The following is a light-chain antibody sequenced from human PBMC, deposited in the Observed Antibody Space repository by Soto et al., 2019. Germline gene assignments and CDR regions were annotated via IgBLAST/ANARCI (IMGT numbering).Light chain of an antibody. CDR3: SSYTRSSTLYVV. CDR1: SSDVGGYNY. J-gene: IGLJ2*01. Sequence: QFALTQPASVSGSPGQSITISCTGTSSDVGGYNYVSWYQQHPGNAPKLMIYDVSNRPSGVSNRFAGYKSGNTASLTISGLQGEDEADYYCSSYTRSSTLYVVFGGGTKLTVL. V-gene: IGLV2-14*01. CDR2: DVS.